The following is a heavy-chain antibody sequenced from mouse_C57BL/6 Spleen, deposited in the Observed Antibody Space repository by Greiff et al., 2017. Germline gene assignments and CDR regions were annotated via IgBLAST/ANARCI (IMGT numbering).Heavy chain of an antibody. V-gene: IGHV1-42*01. CDR2: INPSTGGT. CDR1: GYSFTGYY. CDR3: AIYDYDEGYYFDY. J-gene: IGHJ4*01. D-gene: IGHD2-4*01. Sequence: VQLQQPGPELVKPGASVKISCKASGYSFTGYYMNWVKQSPEKSLEWIGEINPSTGGTTYNQKFKAKATLTVDKSSSTAYMQLKSLTSEDSAVYYCAIYDYDEGYYFDYWGQGTSVTVSS.